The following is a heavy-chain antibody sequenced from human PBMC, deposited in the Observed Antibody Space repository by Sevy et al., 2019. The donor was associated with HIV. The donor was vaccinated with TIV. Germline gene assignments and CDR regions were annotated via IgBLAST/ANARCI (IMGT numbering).Heavy chain of an antibody. D-gene: IGHD3-10*01. CDR3: AKGYNCYYFGADTLDI. CDR2: ICGGDGST. J-gene: IGHJ3*02. V-gene: IGHV3-23*01. CDR1: GFRFSSFA. Sequence: GGSLRLSCAASGFRFSSFAMIWVRQAPGKGLEWVSEICGGDGSTYYEDSVKGRFTTSRDNSKNSVYLQLSSLRAEDTALYRCAKGYNCYYFGADTLDIWGQGTMVTVAS.